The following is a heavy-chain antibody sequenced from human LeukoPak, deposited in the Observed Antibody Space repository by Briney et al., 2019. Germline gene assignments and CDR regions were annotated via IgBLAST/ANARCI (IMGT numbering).Heavy chain of an antibody. CDR2: ISGSDSST. Sequence: PGGSLRLSCAASGFTFSSYSMNWVRQAPGKGLEWVSSISGSDSSTYYADSVKGRFTIFRDNSKNTLYLQMNSLRAEDTAVYYCAKDPTSYYYDSGGFVDYWGQGTLVTVSS. V-gene: IGHV3-23*01. CDR3: AKDPTSYYYDSGGFVDY. J-gene: IGHJ4*02. D-gene: IGHD3-22*01. CDR1: GFTFSSYS.